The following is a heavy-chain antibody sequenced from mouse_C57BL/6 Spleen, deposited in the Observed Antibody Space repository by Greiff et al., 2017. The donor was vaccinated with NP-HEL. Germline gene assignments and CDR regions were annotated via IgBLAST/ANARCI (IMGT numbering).Heavy chain of an antibody. V-gene: IGHV3-6*01. Sequence: DVKLQESGPGLVKPSQSLSLTCSVTGYSITSGYYWNWIRQFPGNKLEWMGYISYDGSNNYNPSLKNRISITRDTSKNQFFLKLNSVTTEDTATYYCAREDNWYFDVWGTGTTVTVSS. J-gene: IGHJ1*03. CDR3: AREDNWYFDV. CDR1: GYSITSGYY. D-gene: IGHD3-3*01. CDR2: ISYDGSN.